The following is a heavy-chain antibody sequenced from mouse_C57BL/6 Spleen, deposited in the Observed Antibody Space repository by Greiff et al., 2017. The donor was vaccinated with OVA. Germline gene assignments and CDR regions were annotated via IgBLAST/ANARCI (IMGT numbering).Heavy chain of an antibody. J-gene: IGHJ4*01. Sequence: VQLQQSGPELVKPGASVKISCKASGYAFSSSWMNWVKQRPGKGLEWIGRIYPGDGDTNYNGKFKGKATLTAAKASSTAYMQLSSLTSEDSAVYFCARDLLFYYAMDYWGQGTSVTVSS. CDR3: ARDLLFYYAMDY. D-gene: IGHD2-1*01. CDR2: IYPGDGDT. V-gene: IGHV1-82*01. CDR1: GYAFSSSW.